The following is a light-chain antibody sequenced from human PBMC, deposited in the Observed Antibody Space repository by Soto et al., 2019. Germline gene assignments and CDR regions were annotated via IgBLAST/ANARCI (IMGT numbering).Light chain of an antibody. V-gene: IGLV2-14*01. CDR3: SSHTSSSTVI. CDR1: SSDVGGYNY. CDR2: EVS. J-gene: IGLJ2*01. Sequence: QSVLTQPASVSGSPGQSITISCTGTSSDVGGYNYVSWYQQHPGKAPKLMIYEVSSRPSGVSNRFSGSKSGNTASLTISGLQAEDEADYYCSSHTSSSTVIFGGGTKLTVL.